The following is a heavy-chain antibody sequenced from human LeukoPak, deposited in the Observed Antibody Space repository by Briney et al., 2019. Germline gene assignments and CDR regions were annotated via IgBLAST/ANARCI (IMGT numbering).Heavy chain of an antibody. CDR3: AKDHIAVAATFVDY. J-gene: IGHJ4*02. V-gene: IGHV3-30*18. Sequence: AGGSLRLSCAASGFMFRSYGIHWVRQAPGKGLEWVAVITYDGSPKYYADSVKGRFTISRDNSKNSLYLQMNSLRTEDTALYYCAKDHIAVAATFVDYWGQGTLVTVSS. CDR2: ITYDGSPK. CDR1: GFMFRSYG. D-gene: IGHD6-19*01.